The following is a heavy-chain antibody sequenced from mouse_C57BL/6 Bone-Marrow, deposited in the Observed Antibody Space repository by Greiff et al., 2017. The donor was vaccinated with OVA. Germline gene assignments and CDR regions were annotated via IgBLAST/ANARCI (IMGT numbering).Heavy chain of an antibody. Sequence: QVQLQQPGAELVMPGASVKLSCKASGYTFTSYWMHWVKQRPGQGLEWIGEIDPSDSYTNYNQKFKGKSTLTVDKSSSTAYMQLSSLTSEDSAVYCCATRWFAYWGQGTLVTVSA. J-gene: IGHJ3*01. CDR2: IDPSDSYT. CDR3: ATRWFAY. CDR1: GYTFTSYW. V-gene: IGHV1-69*01.